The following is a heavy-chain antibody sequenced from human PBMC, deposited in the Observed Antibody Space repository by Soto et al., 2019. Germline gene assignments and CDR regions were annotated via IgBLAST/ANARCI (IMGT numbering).Heavy chain of an antibody. D-gene: IGHD3-3*01. Sequence: QVQLVQSGPEVKKPGASVKVSCKGSGYTFNSFGITWVRQAPGQGLEWMGWISGYNANTKYAQKYQGRVTMTTDTSTSTAHMDLRSLRSDDTALYYCARYFWSGRFPYHFDFWGQGTLVTVSS. V-gene: IGHV1-18*01. CDR1: GYTFNSFG. CDR2: ISGYNANT. CDR3: ARYFWSGRFPYHFDF. J-gene: IGHJ4*02.